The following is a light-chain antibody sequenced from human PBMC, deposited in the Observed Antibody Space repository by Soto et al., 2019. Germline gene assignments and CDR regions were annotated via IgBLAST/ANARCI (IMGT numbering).Light chain of an antibody. J-gene: IGLJ2*01. CDR2: EVS. V-gene: IGLV2-14*01. CDR3: SSYTSTITVL. CDR1: SSDVGASKY. Sequence: QSALTQPASVSGSPGQSFTISCTGTSSDVGASKYVSWYQQHPGKAPKLMIYEVSNRPSGVSNRFSGSKSGNTASLTISGLQAEDEADYYCSSYTSTITVLFGGGTKLTVL.